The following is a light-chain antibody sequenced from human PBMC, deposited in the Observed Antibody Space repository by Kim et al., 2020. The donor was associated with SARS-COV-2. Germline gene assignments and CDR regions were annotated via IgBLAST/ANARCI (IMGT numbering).Light chain of an antibody. J-gene: IGLJ1*01. CDR2: DVS. Sequence: QSALTQPASVSGSPGQSITIPCTGTSSDVGAYNMVSWFQHNSGKAPKLIIYDVSKRPSGISNRYSGSKSGNTAFLTISGLQAEDESDYYCSSYIGSKGDVFGTGTKVTVL. CDR3: SSYIGSKGDV. CDR1: SSDVGAYNM. V-gene: IGLV2-14*03.